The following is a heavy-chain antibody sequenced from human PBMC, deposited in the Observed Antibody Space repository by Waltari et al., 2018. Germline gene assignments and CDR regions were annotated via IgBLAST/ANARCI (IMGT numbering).Heavy chain of an antibody. V-gene: IGHV4-30-4*08. CDR1: GDSITRGDYY. CDR3: ARDDYGDYSGRFFQH. Sequence: QVQLQESGPGLVKPSQTLSLSCTVSGDSITRGDYYWSWIRQPPGKGLEWIGNFYYTGSTYYNPSLESRVSISVDTSNKQFSLKLRSVTAADTAIYFCARDDYGDYSGRFFQHWGQGALVTVSS. J-gene: IGHJ1*01. D-gene: IGHD4-17*01. CDR2: FYYTGST.